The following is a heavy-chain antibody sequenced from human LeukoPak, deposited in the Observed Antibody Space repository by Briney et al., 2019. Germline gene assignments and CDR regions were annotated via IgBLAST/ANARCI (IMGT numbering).Heavy chain of an antibody. CDR3: AITMIRGIIIDFEY. Sequence: SETLSLTCSVSGDSFSGYYWHWIRQPPGKGLEWIGEIIHSGSTNYNPSLKSRVTISVDTSKNQFSLKLNSVTAADTAVYYCAITMIRGIIIDFEYWGQGTLVTVSS. V-gene: IGHV4-34*12. D-gene: IGHD3-10*01. CDR1: GDSFSGYY. J-gene: IGHJ4*02. CDR2: IIHSGST.